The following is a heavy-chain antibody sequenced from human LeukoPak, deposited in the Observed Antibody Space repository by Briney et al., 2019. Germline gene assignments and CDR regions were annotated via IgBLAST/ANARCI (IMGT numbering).Heavy chain of an antibody. J-gene: IGHJ3*02. V-gene: IGHV3-30*01. CDR1: GFTFSSYA. CDR2: ISYDGSNK. Sequence: GGSLRLSCAASGFTFSSYAMHWVRQAPGKGLEWVAVISYDGSNKYYAGSVKGRFTISRDNSKNTLYLQMNSLRAEDTAVYYCAREGAGAFDIWGQGTMVTVSS. CDR3: AREGAGAFDI. D-gene: IGHD3-16*01.